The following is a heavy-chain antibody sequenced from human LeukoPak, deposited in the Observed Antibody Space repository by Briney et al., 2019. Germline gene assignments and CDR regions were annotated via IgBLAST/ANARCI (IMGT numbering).Heavy chain of an antibody. D-gene: IGHD4-17*01. CDR3: AGVGDHSGDYVRFDS. CDR1: GFTFSSYW. V-gene: IGHV3-74*01. J-gene: IGHJ4*02. Sequence: GGSLRLSCAASGFTFSSYWMHWVRQVPGKGLVWVSRINSDGSDTTYADSVKGRFTISRDNAKNTFYLQMNSLRAEDTAVYYCAGVGDHSGDYVRFDSWGQGTLVTVSS. CDR2: INSDGSDT.